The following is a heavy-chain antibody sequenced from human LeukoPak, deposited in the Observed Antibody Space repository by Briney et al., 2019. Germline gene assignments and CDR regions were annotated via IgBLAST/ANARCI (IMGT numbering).Heavy chain of an antibody. V-gene: IGHV4-38-2*02. D-gene: IGHD3-10*01. J-gene: IGHJ4*02. CDR3: ARMVWFGELLDY. CDR2: IYYSGST. CDR1: GYSISSGYY. Sequence: PSETLSLTCTVSGYSISSGYYWGWIRQPPGKGLEWIGSIYYSGSTYYNPSLKSRVTISVDTSKNQFSLKLSSVTAADTAVYYCARMVWFGELLDYWGQGTLVTVSS.